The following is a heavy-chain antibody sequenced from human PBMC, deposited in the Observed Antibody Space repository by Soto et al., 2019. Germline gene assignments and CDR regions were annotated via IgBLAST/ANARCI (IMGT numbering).Heavy chain of an antibody. D-gene: IGHD3-10*01. J-gene: IGHJ4*02. CDR2: ISGSGGST. V-gene: IGHV3-23*01. CDR3: AKDRQSYYYGSGRSQGAFDY. CDR1: GFTFSSYA. Sequence: GGSLRLSCAASGFTFSSYAMSWVRQAPGKGLEWVSAISGSGGSTYYADSVKGRFTISRDNSKNTLYVQMNSLRAEDTAVYYCAKDRQSYYYGSGRSQGAFDYWGQGTLVTVSS.